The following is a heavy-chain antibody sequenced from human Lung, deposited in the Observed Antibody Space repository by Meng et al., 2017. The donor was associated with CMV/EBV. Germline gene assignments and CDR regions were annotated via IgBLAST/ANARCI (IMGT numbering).Heavy chain of an antibody. J-gene: IGHJ4*02. Sequence: GGSLRLSCAASGFTFSSYAMHWVRQAPGKGLEWVAVISYDGSNKYYADSVKGRFTISRDNSKNTLYLQMNSLRAEDTAVYYCARDHNLGFDYWGLGTLVTVSS. CDR2: ISYDGSNK. CDR3: ARDHNLGFDY. V-gene: IGHV3-30-3*01. D-gene: IGHD1-1*01. CDR1: GFTFSSYA.